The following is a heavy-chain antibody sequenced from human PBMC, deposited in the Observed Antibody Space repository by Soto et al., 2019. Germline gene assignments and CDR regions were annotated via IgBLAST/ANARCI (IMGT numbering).Heavy chain of an antibody. J-gene: IGHJ5*02. D-gene: IGHD6-13*01. Sequence: EVQLVESGGGLVKPGGSLRLSCAASGFTFSSYSMNWVRQAPGKGLEWVSSISSGTTYIYYADSVKGRFTISRDNAKNSLYLQMNSLRAEDTAVYYCARGASWYGGWFDPWGQGTLVTVSS. CDR3: ARGASWYGGWFDP. V-gene: IGHV3-21*01. CDR1: GFTFSSYS. CDR2: ISSGTTYI.